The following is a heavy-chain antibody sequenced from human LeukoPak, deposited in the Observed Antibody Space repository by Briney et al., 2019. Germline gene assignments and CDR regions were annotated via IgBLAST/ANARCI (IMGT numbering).Heavy chain of an antibody. CDR3: ARGWKGGWYFDY. J-gene: IGHJ4*02. Sequence: SETLSLTCTVSGGSFSSYYWSWIRQPAGKGLEWIGRIYTSGSTNYNPSLKSRGTMSADTSNNNSSLKLSSVTAADTDVYYCARGWKGGWYFDYWGQGTLVTVSS. V-gene: IGHV4-4*07. D-gene: IGHD1-1*01. CDR2: IYTSGST. CDR1: GGSFSSYY.